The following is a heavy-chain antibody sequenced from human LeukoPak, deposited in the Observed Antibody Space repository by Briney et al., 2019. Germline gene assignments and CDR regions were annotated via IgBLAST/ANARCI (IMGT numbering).Heavy chain of an antibody. J-gene: IGHJ4*02. CDR1: GFTFSSYS. CDR3: AREGSSWPMDFDY. D-gene: IGHD6-13*01. CDR2: ISSSSSYI. V-gene: IGHV3-21*01. Sequence: GGSLRLSCAASGFTFSSYSMNWVRQAPGKGLEWVSSISSSSSYIYYADSVKGRFTISRDNAKNSLHLQMNSLRAEDTAVYYCAREGSSWPMDFDYWGQGTLVTVSS.